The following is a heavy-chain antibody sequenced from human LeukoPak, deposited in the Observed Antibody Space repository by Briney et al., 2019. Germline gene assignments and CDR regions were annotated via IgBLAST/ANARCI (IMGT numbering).Heavy chain of an antibody. V-gene: IGHV3-48*01. Sequence: GGSLRLSCAASGFTFSNYEMNWVRQAPGKGLEWVSYISSSGYTIRNADSVKGRFTISRDNSKNTLYLQMNSLRAGDTAVYYCAKDDSPFSDYMDVWGKGTTVTISS. CDR1: GFTFSNYE. CDR2: ISSSGYTI. J-gene: IGHJ6*03. D-gene: IGHD3-10*01. CDR3: AKDDSPFSDYMDV.